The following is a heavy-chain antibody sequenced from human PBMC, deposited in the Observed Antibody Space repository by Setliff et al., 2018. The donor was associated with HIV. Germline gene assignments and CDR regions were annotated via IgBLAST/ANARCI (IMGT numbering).Heavy chain of an antibody. V-gene: IGHV4-39*01. D-gene: IGHD3-10*01. CDR1: GGPISSMTDY. J-gene: IGHJ4*02. CDR2: MYHSGST. Sequence: SETLSLTCSVSGGPISSMTDYWGWIRQPPGKGLEWVGSMYHSGSTYYNPSLKSRVAMSIDTSKNHFSLKLTSVTAADTALYYCTRHAPSGELYYVDSWGQGILVTVSS. CDR3: TRHAPSGELYYVDS.